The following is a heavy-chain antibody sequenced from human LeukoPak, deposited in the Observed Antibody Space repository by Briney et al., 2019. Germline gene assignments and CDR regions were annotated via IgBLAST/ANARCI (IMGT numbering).Heavy chain of an antibody. CDR2: ISAYNGNT. V-gene: IGHV1-18*01. D-gene: IGHD2-15*01. CDR3: AKGGRYCSGGSCYGGFDY. CDR1: GYTFTSYG. Sequence: ASVKVSCKASGYTFTSYGISWVRQAPGQGLEWMGWISAYNGNTNYAQKLQGRVTMTTDTSTSTAYMELRSLRSDDTAVYYCAKGGRYCSGGSCYGGFDYWGQGTLVTVSS. J-gene: IGHJ4*02.